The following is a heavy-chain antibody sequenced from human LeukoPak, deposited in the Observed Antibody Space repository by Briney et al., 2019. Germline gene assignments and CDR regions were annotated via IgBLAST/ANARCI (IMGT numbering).Heavy chain of an antibody. Sequence: SETLSLTCTVSGGSISSSSHYWGWIRQPPGKGLEWIGYIYYSGSTNYNPSLKSRVTISVDTSKNQFSLKLSSVTAADTAVYYCARAVDTAMVSVDYWGQGTLVTVSS. V-gene: IGHV4-61*05. CDR1: GGSISSSSHY. CDR3: ARAVDTAMVSVDY. CDR2: IYYSGST. D-gene: IGHD5-18*01. J-gene: IGHJ4*02.